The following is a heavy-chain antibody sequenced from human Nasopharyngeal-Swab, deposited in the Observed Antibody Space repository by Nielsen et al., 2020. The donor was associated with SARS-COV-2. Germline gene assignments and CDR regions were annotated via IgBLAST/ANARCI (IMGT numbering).Heavy chain of an antibody. CDR2: ISGSDYST. V-gene: IGHV3-23*01. D-gene: IGHD5-12*01. Sequence: GESLKISCAASGFTFRSYAISWVRQAPGKGLEWVSVISGSDYSTYYAASVKGRFTISRDNSKNTVNLQMNSLRVENTAIYYCAKDRDSGDDSDDYYHYYGMDVWGQGTTVTVFS. CDR1: GFTFRSYA. CDR3: AKDRDSGDDSDDYYHYYGMDV. J-gene: IGHJ6*02.